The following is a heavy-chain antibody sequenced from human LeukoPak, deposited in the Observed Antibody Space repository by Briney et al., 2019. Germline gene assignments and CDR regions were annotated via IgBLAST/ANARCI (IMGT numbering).Heavy chain of an antibody. CDR3: ASTYGVQSGYYYYYYMDV. V-gene: IGHV4-4*07. CDR2: IYTSGST. D-gene: IGHD4-17*01. CDR1: GGSISSYY. Sequence: SETLSLTCTVSGGSISSYYWSWIRQPAGKGLEWIGRIYTSGSTNYNPSLKSRVTMSVDTSKNQFSLKLSSVTAADTAVYYCASTYGVQSGYYYYYYMDVWGKGTTVTVSS. J-gene: IGHJ6*03.